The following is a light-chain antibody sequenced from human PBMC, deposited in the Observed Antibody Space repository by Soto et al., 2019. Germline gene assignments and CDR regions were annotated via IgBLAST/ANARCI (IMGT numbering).Light chain of an antibody. CDR3: HQYGSSLGT. V-gene: IGKV3-20*01. CDR1: QSVTGTN. Sequence: EIVLTQSPGTLSLSPGEGATLSCRASQSVTGTNLAWYQQRADQAPRLLIYDAVRRATGIPDRFSGSGSGTDFTLTISRLEPEDFAVYFCHQYGSSLGTFGQGTKVEI. CDR2: DAV. J-gene: IGKJ2*01.